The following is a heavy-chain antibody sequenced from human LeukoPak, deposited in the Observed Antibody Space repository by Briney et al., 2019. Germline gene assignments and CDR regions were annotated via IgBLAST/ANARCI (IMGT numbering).Heavy chain of an antibody. CDR1: GFTFSTYS. D-gene: IGHD1-26*01. Sequence: GGSLRLSCAASGFTFSTYSMNWVRQAPGKGLEWVSYISGSGTTIYYADSVKGRFTIPRDNAKNSLYLQMNSLRDEDTAVYYCARDIVGATNEPDYWGQGTLVTVSS. V-gene: IGHV3-48*02. J-gene: IGHJ4*02. CDR3: ARDIVGATNEPDY. CDR2: ISGSGTTI.